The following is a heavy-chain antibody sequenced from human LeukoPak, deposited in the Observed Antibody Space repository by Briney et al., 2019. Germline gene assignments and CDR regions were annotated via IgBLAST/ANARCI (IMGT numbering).Heavy chain of an antibody. CDR3: AKGHDYVWGSYRSYYFDY. J-gene: IGHJ4*02. D-gene: IGHD3-16*02. Sequence: GGSLRLSCAASGFTFSSYGMHWVRQAPGKGLEWVAFIRYDGSNKYYADSVKGRFTISRDNSKNTLYLQMNSLRAEDTAVYYCAKGHDYVWGSYRSYYFDYWGQGTLVTVSS. V-gene: IGHV3-30*02. CDR1: GFTFSSYG. CDR2: IRYDGSNK.